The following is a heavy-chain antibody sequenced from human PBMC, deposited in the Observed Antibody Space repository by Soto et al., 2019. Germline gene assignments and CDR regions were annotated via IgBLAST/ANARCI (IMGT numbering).Heavy chain of an antibody. CDR2: IYPSDSDT. J-gene: IGHJ4*02. V-gene: IGHV5-51*01. D-gene: IGHD6-19*01. CDR1: GYSFTNYW. Sequence: GESLKISCKGSGYSFTNYWIGWVRQMPGKGLEWMGIIYPSDSDTRYNPSLQGQVTISADKSISTAYLQWSSLKASDTAMYYCASIYTSGWYYFDYWGQGTLVTVSS. CDR3: ASIYTSGWYYFDY.